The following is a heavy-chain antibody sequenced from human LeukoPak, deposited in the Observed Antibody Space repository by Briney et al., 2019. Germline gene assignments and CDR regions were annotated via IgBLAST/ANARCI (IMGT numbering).Heavy chain of an antibody. CDR1: GYSISSSYY. J-gene: IGHJ4*02. D-gene: IGHD6-13*01. CDR2: IYTSGST. V-gene: IGHV4-4*07. CDR3: ARDSSRANFDY. Sequence: PSETLSLTCTVSGYSISSSYYWSWIRQPAGKGLEWIGRIYTSGSTNYNPSLKSRVTMSVDTSKNQFSLKLSSVTAADTAVYYCARDSSRANFDYWGQGTLVTVSS.